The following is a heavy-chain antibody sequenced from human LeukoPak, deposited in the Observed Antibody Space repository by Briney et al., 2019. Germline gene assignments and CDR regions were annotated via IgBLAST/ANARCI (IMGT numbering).Heavy chain of an antibody. CDR3: AREGDGYNYYFDY. V-gene: IGHV1-2*02. J-gene: IGHJ4*02. Sequence: GASVKVSCKASGYTFTGYYMHWVRQAPGQGLEWMGWINPNSGGTNYAQKFQGRVTMTRDTSISTAYMELSRLRSDDTAVYYCAREGDGYNYYFDYWGQGTLVTVSS. CDR1: GYTFTGYY. CDR2: INPNSGGT. D-gene: IGHD5-12*01.